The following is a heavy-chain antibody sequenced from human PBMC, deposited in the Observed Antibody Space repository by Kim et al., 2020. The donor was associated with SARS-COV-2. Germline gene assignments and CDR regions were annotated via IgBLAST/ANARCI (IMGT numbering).Heavy chain of an antibody. J-gene: IGHJ4*02. CDR3: ARVSPSGSIGY. D-gene: IGHD1-26*01. V-gene: IGHV4-59*01. Sequence: NYNPSLKSRVTISVDTSKNQFSLKLSSVTAADTAVYYCARVSPSGSIGYWGQGTLVTVSS.